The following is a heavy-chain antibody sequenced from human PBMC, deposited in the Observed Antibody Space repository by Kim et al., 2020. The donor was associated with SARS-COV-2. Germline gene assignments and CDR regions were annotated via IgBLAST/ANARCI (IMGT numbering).Heavy chain of an antibody. Sequence: THYNPSLKRRVTISVDKSKNQCSLKLSSVTAADTAVYYCARVGILDVDYWGQGTLVTVSS. CDR2: T. D-gene: IGHD6-13*01. CDR3: ARVGILDVDY. J-gene: IGHJ4*02. V-gene: IGHV4-4*02.